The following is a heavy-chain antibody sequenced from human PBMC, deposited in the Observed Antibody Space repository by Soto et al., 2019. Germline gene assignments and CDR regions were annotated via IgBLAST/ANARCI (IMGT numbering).Heavy chain of an antibody. J-gene: IGHJ3*02. CDR1: GGTFSSYG. CDR2: IIPMSGTA. V-gene: IGHV1-69*13. D-gene: IGHD3-10*01. Sequence: ASVKVSCKASGGTFSSYGIHWVRQAPGQGLEWREGIIPMSGTANSAQKFQGRVAISVDESTRAAYMELRSLTSEDTAMYYCAREKYYGSGSYHRDAFDIWGQGTMVTVSS. CDR3: AREKYYGSGSYHRDAFDI.